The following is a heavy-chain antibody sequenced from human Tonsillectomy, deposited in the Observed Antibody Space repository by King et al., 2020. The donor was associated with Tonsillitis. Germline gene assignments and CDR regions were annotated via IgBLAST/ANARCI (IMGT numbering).Heavy chain of an antibody. CDR2: LSYDGSKT. CDR3: ASTYSTSHYDGDY. Sequence: VQLVESGGGVVQPGRSLRLSCAASGFPFSGYGFHWVRQAPGKGLEWVAALSYDGSKTLYADSVKGRFTISRDISKDTLYLQMNSLTVSDTAVFYCASTYSTSHYDGDYWGQGTLVSVSS. J-gene: IGHJ4*02. V-gene: IGHV3-30*03. CDR1: GFPFSGYG. D-gene: IGHD4-11*01.